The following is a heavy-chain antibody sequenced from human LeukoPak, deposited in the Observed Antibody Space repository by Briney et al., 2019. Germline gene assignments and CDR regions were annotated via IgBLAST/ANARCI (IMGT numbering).Heavy chain of an antibody. Sequence: PGGSLRLSCAASGFTFSSFSMSWVRQAPGKGLEWVSAISGSGGSTYYADSVKGRFTVSRDNSKNTLYLQMNSLRAEDTAVYYCAKIGTYDFWSGYYFDYWGQGTLVTVSS. CDR3: AKIGTYDFWSGYYFDY. D-gene: IGHD3-3*01. J-gene: IGHJ4*02. CDR2: ISGSGGST. V-gene: IGHV3-23*01. CDR1: GFTFSSFS.